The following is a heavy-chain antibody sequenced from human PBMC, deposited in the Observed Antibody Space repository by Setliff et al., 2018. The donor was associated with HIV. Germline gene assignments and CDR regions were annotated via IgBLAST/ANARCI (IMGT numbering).Heavy chain of an antibody. J-gene: IGHJ4*01. CDR1: GFTFSSYA. D-gene: IGHD3-22*01. V-gene: IGHV3-23*01. CDR2: ISTSGADT. CDR3: ARDQSPTYFYDSAYRPYFDY. Sequence: GGSLRLSCAASGFTFSSYAMSWVRQAPGKGLEWVSTISTSGADTYDAHSMKGRFTISRDNAKNSLYLQMNSLRAEDTAMYYCARDQSPTYFYDSAYRPYFDYWGQGTLVTVSS.